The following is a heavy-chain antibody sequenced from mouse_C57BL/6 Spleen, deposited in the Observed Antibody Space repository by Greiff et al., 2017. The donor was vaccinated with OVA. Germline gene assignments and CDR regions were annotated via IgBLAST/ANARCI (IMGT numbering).Heavy chain of an antibody. CDR1: GYAFSSYW. V-gene: IGHV1-80*01. CDR2: IYPGDGDT. J-gene: IGHJ4*01. CDR3: ARFTTVVAEAMDY. D-gene: IGHD1-1*01. Sequence: QVQLQQSGAELVKPGASVKISCKASGYAFSSYWMNWVKQRPGKGLEWIGQIYPGDGDTNYNGKFKGKATLTADKSSSTAYMQLSSLTSEDSAVDFCARFTTVVAEAMDYWGQGTSVTVSS.